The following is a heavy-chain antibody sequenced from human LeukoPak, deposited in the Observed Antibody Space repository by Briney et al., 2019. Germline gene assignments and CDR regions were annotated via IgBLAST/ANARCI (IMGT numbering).Heavy chain of an antibody. D-gene: IGHD3-10*01. CDR3: ASQRFGELSDFDY. Sequence: GGSLRLSCAASGFTFSTYWMNWFRQTPGKGLEWVANIKQDGSEKYYVDSVRGRFTISRDNAKNSLYLQMNSLRAEDTAVYYCASQRFGELSDFDYWGQGTLVTVSS. J-gene: IGHJ4*02. CDR1: GFTFSTYW. CDR2: IKQDGSEK. V-gene: IGHV3-7*01.